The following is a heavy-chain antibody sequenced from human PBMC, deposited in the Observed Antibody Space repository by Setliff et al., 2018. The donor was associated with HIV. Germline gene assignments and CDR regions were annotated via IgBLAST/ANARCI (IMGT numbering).Heavy chain of an antibody. D-gene: IGHD5-18*01. J-gene: IGHJ3*02. CDR2: ISSSGSTI. CDR3: ASVAYSGYTYGYYADAFDI. Sequence: GGSLRLSCAASGFTFSSYEMNWVRQAPGKGLEWVSYISSSGSTIYYADSVKGRFTISRDNAKKSLYLQMNSLRAEDTAVYYCASVAYSGYTYGYYADAFDIWGQGTMVTV. V-gene: IGHV3-48*03. CDR1: GFTFSSYE.